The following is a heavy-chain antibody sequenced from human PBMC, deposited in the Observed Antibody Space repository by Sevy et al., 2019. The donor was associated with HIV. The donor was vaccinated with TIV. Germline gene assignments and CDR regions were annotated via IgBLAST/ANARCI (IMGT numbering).Heavy chain of an antibody. J-gene: IGHJ4*02. D-gene: IGHD5-18*01. CDR3: ARDEYSYASGFDY. CDR1: GFTFSSYI. CDR2: ISSGGDYI. Sequence: AGSLRLSCAASGFTFSSYIMNWVRQAPGMALEWVSSISSGGDYIYYTNSVKGRFTISRDNAKNSLYLHMNSLRAEDTAVYYCARDEYSYASGFDYWGQGTLVTVSS. V-gene: IGHV3-21*01.